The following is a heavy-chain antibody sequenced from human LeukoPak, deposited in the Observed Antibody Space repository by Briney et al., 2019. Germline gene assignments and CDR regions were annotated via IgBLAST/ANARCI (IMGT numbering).Heavy chain of an antibody. V-gene: IGHV4-39*02. CDR3: ARDLWELLDY. J-gene: IGHJ4*02. CDR2: ISHSGGT. CDR1: GGSFNSSTYY. Sequence: SETLSLTCTVSGGSFNSSTYYWGWIRQSPGKGLEWIGSISHSGGTYYNPYLESRISISIDTSKNQFSLKLSSVTAADTAVYYCARDLWELLDYWGQGTLVTVSS. D-gene: IGHD1-26*01.